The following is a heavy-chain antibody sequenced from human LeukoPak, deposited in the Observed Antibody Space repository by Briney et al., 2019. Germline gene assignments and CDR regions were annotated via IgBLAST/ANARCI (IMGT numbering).Heavy chain of an antibody. V-gene: IGHV3-48*02. CDR1: GFTFSSYT. CDR2: ISSSSSIM. Sequence: GGSLRLSCAASGFTFSSYTMNWVRKAPGKGLEWISYISSSSSIMYYADSVRGRFSISRDNAKNSLYLQMNSLRDEDTAVYYCARENIVVVTAIRDAFDIWGQGTMVTVSS. CDR3: ARENIVVVTAIRDAFDI. J-gene: IGHJ3*02. D-gene: IGHD2-21*02.